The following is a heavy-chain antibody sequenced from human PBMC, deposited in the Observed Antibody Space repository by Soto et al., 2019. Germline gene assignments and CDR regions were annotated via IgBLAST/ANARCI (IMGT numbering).Heavy chain of an antibody. V-gene: IGHV3-48*03. CDR1: GFTFSSYE. D-gene: IGHD6-13*01. J-gene: IGHJ6*02. CDR3: ARELLPLAAAGIFRPKSPSYGMDV. Sequence: SLRLSCAASGFTFSSYEMNWVRQAPGKGLEWVSYISSSGSTIYYADSVKGRFTISRDNAKNSLYLQMNSLRAEDTAVYYCARELLPLAAAGIFRPKSPSYGMDVWGQGTTVTVSS. CDR2: ISSSGSTI.